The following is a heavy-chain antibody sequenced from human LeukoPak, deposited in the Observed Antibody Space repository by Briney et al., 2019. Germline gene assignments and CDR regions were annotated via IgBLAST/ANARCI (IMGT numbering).Heavy chain of an antibody. CDR2: VYYSGST. V-gene: IGHV4-59*01. Sequence: PSETLSLTCTVSGGSISNYYWTWIRQPPGKGLEWIAYVYYSGSTNYNPSLKSRVSISVDASKNQFSLKLSSVTAADTAVYYCARDHSDYYDSSGYQFDYWGQGTLVTVSS. D-gene: IGHD3-22*01. CDR1: GGSISNYY. CDR3: ARDHSDYYDSSGYQFDY. J-gene: IGHJ4*02.